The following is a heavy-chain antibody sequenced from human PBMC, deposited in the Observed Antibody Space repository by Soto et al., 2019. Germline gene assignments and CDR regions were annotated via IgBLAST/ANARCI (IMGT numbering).Heavy chain of an antibody. CDR2: ISGSGGST. Sequence: GGSLRLSCAASGFTFSSYAMSWVRQAPGKGLEWVSAISGSGGSTYSADSVKGRFTISRDNSKNTLYLQMNSLRAEDTAVYYCAREEWELLHYYYYGMDVWGQGTTVTVSS. V-gene: IGHV3-23*01. CDR3: AREEWELLHYYYYGMDV. J-gene: IGHJ6*02. D-gene: IGHD1-26*01. CDR1: GFTFSSYA.